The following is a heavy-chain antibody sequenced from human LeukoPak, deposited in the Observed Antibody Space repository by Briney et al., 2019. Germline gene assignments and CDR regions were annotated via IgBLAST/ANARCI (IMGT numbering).Heavy chain of an antibody. CDR2: IIPIFGTA. Sequence: GASVKVSCKASGYTFTTYGISWVQQAPGQGLKWMGGIIPIFGTANYAQKFQGRVTITADESMSTAYMELSSLRSEDTAVYYCARAPPLHDYGGNPWGQGTLVTVSS. D-gene: IGHD4-23*01. CDR1: GYTFTTYG. J-gene: IGHJ5*02. CDR3: ARAPPLHDYGGNP. V-gene: IGHV1-69*13.